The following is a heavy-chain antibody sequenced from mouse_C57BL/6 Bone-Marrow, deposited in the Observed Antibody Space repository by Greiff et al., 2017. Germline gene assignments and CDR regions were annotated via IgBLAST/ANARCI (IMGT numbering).Heavy chain of an antibody. CDR3: TRWWGTVVATPAWFAY. V-gene: IGHV1-15*01. D-gene: IGHD1-1*01. Sequence: VQLQQSGAELVRPGASVTLSCKASGYTFTDYEMHWVKQTPVHGLEWIGAIDPETGGTAYNQKFKGKAILTADKSSSTAYMELRSLTSEDSAVYYCTRWWGTVVATPAWFAYWGQGTLGTVSA. J-gene: IGHJ3*01. CDR2: IDPETGGT. CDR1: GYTFTDYE.